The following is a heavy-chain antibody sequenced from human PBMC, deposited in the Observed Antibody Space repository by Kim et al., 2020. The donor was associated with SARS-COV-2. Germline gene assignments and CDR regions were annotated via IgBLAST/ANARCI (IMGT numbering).Heavy chain of an antibody. Sequence: ASVKVSCKASGYTFTSYAMHWVRQAPGQRLEWMGWINAGNGNTKYSQKFQGRVTITRDTSTSTAYMELSSLRSEDTAVYYCARDRKREYSSSSTQRSYYYYYGMDVWGQGTTVTVSS. J-gene: IGHJ6*02. CDR3: ARDRKREYSSSSTQRSYYYYYGMDV. CDR1: GYTFTSYA. D-gene: IGHD6-6*01. CDR2: INAGNGNT. V-gene: IGHV1-3*01.